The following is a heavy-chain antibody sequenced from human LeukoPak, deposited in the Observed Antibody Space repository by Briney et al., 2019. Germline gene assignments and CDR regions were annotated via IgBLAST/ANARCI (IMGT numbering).Heavy chain of an antibody. CDR2: ISAYNGNT. CDR1: GYTFTSYG. Sequence: GASVKVSCKASGYTFTSYGISWVRQAPGQGLEWMGWISAYNGNTNYAQKLQGRVIMTTDTSTSTAYMELRSLRSDDTAVYYCARDLDLGTYYYDSSGYYPFDYWGQGTLVTVSS. J-gene: IGHJ4*02. D-gene: IGHD3-22*01. CDR3: ARDLDLGTYYYDSSGYYPFDY. V-gene: IGHV1-18*01.